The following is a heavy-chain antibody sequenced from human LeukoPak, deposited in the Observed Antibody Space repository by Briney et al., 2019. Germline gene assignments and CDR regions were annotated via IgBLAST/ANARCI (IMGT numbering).Heavy chain of an antibody. J-gene: IGHJ4*02. V-gene: IGHV1-18*01. D-gene: IGHD3-22*01. Sequence: GASVKVSCKASGYTFTSYGISWVRQAPGQGLEWMGWIHAYNGNTNYAQKLQGRVTMTTDTSTSTAYMELRRLRSDDTAVYYCARDGDGPSSGYGSYWGQGTLVTVSS. CDR3: ARDGDGPSSGYGSY. CDR1: GYTFTSYG. CDR2: IHAYNGNT.